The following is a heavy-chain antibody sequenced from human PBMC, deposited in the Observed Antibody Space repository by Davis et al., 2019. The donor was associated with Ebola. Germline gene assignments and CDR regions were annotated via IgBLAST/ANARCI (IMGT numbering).Heavy chain of an antibody. CDR3: ARGDRRILWFGRNLDY. J-gene: IGHJ4*02. CDR2: IYYSGST. V-gene: IGHV4-59*01. CDR1: GGSISSYY. Sequence: MPGGSLRLSCTVSGGSISSYYWSWIRQPPGKGLEWIGYIYYSGSTNYNPSLKSRVTISVDTSKNQFSLKLSSVTAADTAVYYCARGDRRILWFGRNLDYWGQGTLVTVSS. D-gene: IGHD3-10*01.